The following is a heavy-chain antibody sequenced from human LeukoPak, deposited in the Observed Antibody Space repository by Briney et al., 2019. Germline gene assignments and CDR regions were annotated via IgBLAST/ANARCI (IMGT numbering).Heavy chain of an antibody. CDR1: GFTFSSYW. J-gene: IGHJ4*02. CDR2: INSDGSST. Sequence: PGGSPRLSCAASGFTFSSYWMHWVRQAPGKGLVWVSRINSDGSSTSYADSVKGRFTISRDNAKNTLYLQMNSLRAEDTAVYYCAGVQQLVRSQPGDYWGQGTLVTVSS. V-gene: IGHV3-74*01. D-gene: IGHD6-6*01. CDR3: AGVQQLVRSQPGDY.